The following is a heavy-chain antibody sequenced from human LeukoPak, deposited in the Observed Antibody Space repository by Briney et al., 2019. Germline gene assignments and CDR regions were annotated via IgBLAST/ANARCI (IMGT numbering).Heavy chain of an antibody. CDR3: AKAPSIVGATT. CDR2: ISGSGGST. CDR1: GFTFSSYA. J-gene: IGHJ4*02. D-gene: IGHD1-26*01. Sequence: GSLRLSCAASGFTFSSYAMSWVRQAPGKGLEWVSAISGSGGSTYYADSVKGRFTISRDNSKNTPYLQMNSLRAEDTAVYYCAKAPSIVGATTRGQGTLVTVSS. V-gene: IGHV3-23*01.